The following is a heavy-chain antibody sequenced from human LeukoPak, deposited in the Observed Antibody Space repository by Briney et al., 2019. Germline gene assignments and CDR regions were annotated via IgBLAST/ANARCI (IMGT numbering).Heavy chain of an antibody. CDR2: SYYIEST. J-gene: IGHJ3*02. CDR3: ARDNQWLNAFDI. V-gene: IGHV4-59*01. D-gene: IGHD3-22*01. CDR1: GGSITSYH. Sequence: LETLSLTCTVSGGSITSYHWSWIRQSPGKGLEWIGYSYYIESTNYNPSLKSRVTISVDTSRNRFSLKLSSVTAADTAMYYCARDNQWLNAFDIWGQGTMVTVSS.